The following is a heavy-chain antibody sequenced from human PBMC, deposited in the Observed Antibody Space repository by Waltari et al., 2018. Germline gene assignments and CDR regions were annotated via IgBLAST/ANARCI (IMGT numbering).Heavy chain of an antibody. CDR1: GGSLSSGSSY. CDR3: ARAPGNDAFDI. J-gene: IGHJ3*02. V-gene: IGHV4-61*09. Sequence: QVQLQESRPGLVKPSQTLSLTCTVSGGSLSSGSSYWSWIRQPAGKGLEWIGYIYTSGSTNYNPSLKSRVTISVDTSKNQFSLKLSSVTAADTAVYYCARAPGNDAFDIWGQGTMVTVSS. CDR2: IYTSGST.